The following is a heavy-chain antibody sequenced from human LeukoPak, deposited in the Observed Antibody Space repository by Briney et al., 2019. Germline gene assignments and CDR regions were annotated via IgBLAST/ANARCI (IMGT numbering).Heavy chain of an antibody. CDR3: ARNSYYYDSSGYYSLIDY. D-gene: IGHD3-22*01. CDR2: IYYSGST. CDR1: GGSISSGDYY. V-gene: IGHV4-30-4*08. J-gene: IGHJ4*02. Sequence: SETLSLTCTVSGGSISSGDYYWSWIRQPPGKGLEWIGYIYYSGSTYYNPSLKSRVTISVDTSKNQFSLKLSSVTAADTAVYYCARNSYYYDSSGYYSLIDYWGQGTLVTVSS.